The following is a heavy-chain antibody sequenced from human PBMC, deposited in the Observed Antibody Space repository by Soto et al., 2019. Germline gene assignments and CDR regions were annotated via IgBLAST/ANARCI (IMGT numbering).Heavy chain of an antibody. CDR1: GFTISTNY. CDR2: IFSGGRI. J-gene: IGHJ4*01. Sequence: EVQLVESGGGLIQPGGSLGLSCAASGFTISTNYMSWVRQAPGKGLEWVSVIFSGGRIYYADSVKGRFTISRDISKNTLYLQMNSLRADDTAVYYCARVPDTGGRDFFDYWGHGTLVTVSS. D-gene: IGHD7-27*01. V-gene: IGHV3-53*01. CDR3: ARVPDTGGRDFFDY.